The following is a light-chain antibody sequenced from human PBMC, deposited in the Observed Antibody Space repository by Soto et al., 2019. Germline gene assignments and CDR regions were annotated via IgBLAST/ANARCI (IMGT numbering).Light chain of an antibody. V-gene: IGKV1-5*03. J-gene: IGKJ1*01. CDR3: QQYNSYSWT. CDR2: KAS. Sequence: DLQMTQSPSTLSASVGDRVTITCRASQSISSWLAWYQQKPGKAPKLLIYKASSLESGVPSRFSGSGSGTESTLTSSSLQPDDFATYYCQQYNSYSWTFGQGTKVEIK. CDR1: QSISSW.